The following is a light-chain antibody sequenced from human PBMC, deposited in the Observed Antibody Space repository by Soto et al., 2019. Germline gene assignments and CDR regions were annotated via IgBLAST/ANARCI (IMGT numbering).Light chain of an antibody. CDR2: DAS. CDR3: QQYDHLPLT. CDR1: HDIRNY. J-gene: IGKJ4*01. Sequence: DIEMTQFPSSLSASVGDRVTITCQASHDIRNYLNWYQQKPGQAPRLLIHDASRLQTGVPSRFSGSGSGTDFILTITSLQPDNIATYPCQQYDHLPLTFGGGPMADI. V-gene: IGKV1-33*01.